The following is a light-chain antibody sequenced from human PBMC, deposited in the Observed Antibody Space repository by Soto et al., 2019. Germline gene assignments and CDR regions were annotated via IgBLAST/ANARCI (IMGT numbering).Light chain of an antibody. CDR3: SSYVGTNSYV. CDR2: EVY. V-gene: IGLV2-8*01. Sequence: QSALTQPPSASGSPGQSVTISCTGTSSDVGGYNYVSWYQQHPGKAPKLIIYEVYKRPSGVPDRFSGSKSGSTAALTVSGLQAEDEADYYCSSYVGTNSYVFGTGPKVTVL. J-gene: IGLJ1*01. CDR1: SSDVGGYNY.